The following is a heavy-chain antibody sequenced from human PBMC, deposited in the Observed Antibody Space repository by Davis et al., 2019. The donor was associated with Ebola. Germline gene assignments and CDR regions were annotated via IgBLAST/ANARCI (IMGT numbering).Heavy chain of an antibody. CDR3: AGPHYSSRDTMI. V-gene: IGHV3-21*01. J-gene: IGHJ3*02. CDR1: GFTFSSYS. D-gene: IGHD6-13*01. Sequence: GESLKISCAASGFTFSSYSMNWVRQAPGKGLEWVSSISSSSSYIYYADSVKGRFTISRDNAKNSLYLQMNSLRAEDTAVYYCAGPHYSSRDTMIWGQGTMVTVSS. CDR2: ISSSSSYI.